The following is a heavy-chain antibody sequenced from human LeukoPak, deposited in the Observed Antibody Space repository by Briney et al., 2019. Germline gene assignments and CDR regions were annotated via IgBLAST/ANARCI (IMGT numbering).Heavy chain of an antibody. CDR1: GFTFSRYG. J-gene: IGHJ4*02. CDR3: ATSRQIGYCRSTSCSNTVPIYYFDY. D-gene: IGHD2-2*01. Sequence: GRSLRLSCAASGFTFSRYGMHWVRQASGKGLEWVALISYDGSNKYYADSVKGRFTISRDNSKNTLYLQMNSLRPEDTAVYYCATSRQIGYCRSTSCSNTVPIYYFDYWGQGTLVTVSS. V-gene: IGHV3-30*03. CDR2: ISYDGSNK.